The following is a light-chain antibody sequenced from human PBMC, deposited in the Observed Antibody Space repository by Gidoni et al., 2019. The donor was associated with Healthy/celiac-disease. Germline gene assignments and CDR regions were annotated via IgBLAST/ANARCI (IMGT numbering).Light chain of an antibody. CDR1: SSNIGAGYD. CDR2: GNS. Sequence: QSVLTQPPSVSGAPGPRVTISCTGSSSNIGAGYDVHWYQQLPGTAPKLLIYGNSNRPSGVPDRFSGSKSGTSASLAITGLQAEDEADYYCQSYDSSLSGWGVFGTGTKVTVL. J-gene: IGLJ1*01. CDR3: QSYDSSLSGWGV. V-gene: IGLV1-40*01.